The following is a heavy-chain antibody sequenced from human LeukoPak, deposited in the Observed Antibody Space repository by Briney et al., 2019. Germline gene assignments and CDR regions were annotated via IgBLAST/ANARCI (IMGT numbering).Heavy chain of an antibody. CDR2: IYYSGST. D-gene: IGHD2-2*01. J-gene: IGHJ2*01. CDR3: AGGYCSSTSCYYFFGDDWYFDL. CDR1: GGSISSSSYY. V-gene: IGHV4-39*01. Sequence: SETLSLTCTVSGGSISSSSYYWGWIRQPPGKGLEWIGSIYYSGSTYYNPSLKSRVTISVDTSKNQFSLKLSSVTAADTAVYYCAGGYCSSTSCYYFFGDDWYFDLWGRGTLVTVSS.